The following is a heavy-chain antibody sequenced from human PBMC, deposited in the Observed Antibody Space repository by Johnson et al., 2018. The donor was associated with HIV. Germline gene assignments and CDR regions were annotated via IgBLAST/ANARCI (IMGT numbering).Heavy chain of an antibody. CDR2: ISGSSGST. Sequence: VQLVESGGGLVQPGGSLRLSCAASGFTFSSYAMHWVRQAPGKGLEWVSTISGSSGSTFYADSVKGRFTISRENSKNTLYLQMNSLRVGDTAVYYCGRQDGRGGLHDAFDIGGQGTTVTVSS. CDR3: GRQDGRGGLHDAFDI. CDR1: GFTFSSYA. D-gene: IGHD5-24*01. J-gene: IGHJ3*02. V-gene: IGHV3-23*04.